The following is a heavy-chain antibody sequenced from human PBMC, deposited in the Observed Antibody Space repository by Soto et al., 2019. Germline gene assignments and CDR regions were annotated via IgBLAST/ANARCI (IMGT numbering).Heavy chain of an antibody. D-gene: IGHD6-13*01. CDR1: GFTFSNYA. CDR3: AKDQGSSWYEIDY. V-gene: IGHV3-23*01. CDR2: ISGSGGST. J-gene: IGHJ4*02. Sequence: EVQLLESGGGLVQHGGSLRLSCAASGFTFSNYAVTWVRQAPGKGLEWVSTISGSGGSTYYADSVKGRFTISRDNSKNTLYLQMNSLRAEATAVYYCAKDQGSSWYEIDYWGQGTLVTVAS.